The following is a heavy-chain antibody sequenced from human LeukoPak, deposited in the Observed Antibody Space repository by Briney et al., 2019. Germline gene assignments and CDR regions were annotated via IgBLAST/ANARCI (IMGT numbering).Heavy chain of an antibody. CDR3: AKVNVGVYFDY. Sequence: GRSLRLSCAASGFTFSSYGMHWVRQAPGKGLEWVAVISYDGSNEYYADSVKGRFTISRDNSKNTLYLQMNSLRAEDTAVYHCAKVNVGVYFDYWGQGTLVTVSS. D-gene: IGHD2-15*01. CDR1: GFTFSSYG. J-gene: IGHJ4*02. CDR2: ISYDGSNE. V-gene: IGHV3-30*18.